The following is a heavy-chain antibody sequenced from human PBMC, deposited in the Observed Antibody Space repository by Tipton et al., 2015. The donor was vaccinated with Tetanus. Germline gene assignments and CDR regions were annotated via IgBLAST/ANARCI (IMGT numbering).Heavy chain of an antibody. V-gene: IGHV4-39*01. J-gene: IGHJ4*02. CDR1: GGSISSSSYY. CDR3: ARFIGGAAGYYFDY. D-gene: IGHD3-16*01. CDR2: IYYSGST. Sequence: TLSLTCTVSGGSISSSSYYWGWIRQPPGKGLEWIGSIYYSGSTYYNPSLKSRVTISVDTSKNQFSLKLSSVTAADTAVYYCARFIGGAAGYYFDYWGQGTLVTVSS.